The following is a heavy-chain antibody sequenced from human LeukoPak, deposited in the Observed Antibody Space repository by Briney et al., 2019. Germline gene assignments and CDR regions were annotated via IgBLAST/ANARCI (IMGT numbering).Heavy chain of an antibody. CDR1: GYTFDNYG. CDR2: VSAYNGDT. V-gene: IGHV1-18*01. J-gene: IGHJ5*01. D-gene: IGHD3-9*01. CDR3: VKDWHILTGRNCFDP. Sequence: ASVKVSCKASGYTFDNYGISWVRQAPGQGLEWMGWVSAYNGDTNYAQKFHGRVTMSTDTSTRTAYMELRSLTLDDTAIYYCVKDWHILTGRNCFDPWGQGTLVTVSS.